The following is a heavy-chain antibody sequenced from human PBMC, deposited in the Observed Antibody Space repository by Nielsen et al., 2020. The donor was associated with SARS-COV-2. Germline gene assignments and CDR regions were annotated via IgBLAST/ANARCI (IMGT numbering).Heavy chain of an antibody. CDR2: TSYDGGCK. CDR1: GFSFAEYG. J-gene: IGHJ3*01. Sequence: GESLKISCAASGFSFAEYGMHWVRQAPGKGPEWVAVTSYDGGCKDYGNSVEGRFTVSRDNSQNMLYLQMNRLRPEDTAVYYCAKVYLSGSYRPPREAFDVWGQGTKVTVSS. V-gene: IGHV3-30*18. D-gene: IGHD1-26*01. CDR3: AKVYLSGSYRPPREAFDV.